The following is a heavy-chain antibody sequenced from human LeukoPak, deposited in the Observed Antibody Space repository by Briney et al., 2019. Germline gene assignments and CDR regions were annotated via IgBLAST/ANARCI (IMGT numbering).Heavy chain of an antibody. D-gene: IGHD6-6*01. CDR2: ISGSGGST. V-gene: IGHV3-23*01. CDR1: GFTFSSYA. J-gene: IGHJ3*02. Sequence: PGGSLRLSCAASGFTFSSYAMSWVRQAPGKGLEWVSTISGSGGSTYYADSVKGRFTISRDNSKNTLYLQMNSLRAEDTAVYYCAKIPGYSSSPDAFDIWGQGTMVTVSS. CDR3: AKIPGYSSSPDAFDI.